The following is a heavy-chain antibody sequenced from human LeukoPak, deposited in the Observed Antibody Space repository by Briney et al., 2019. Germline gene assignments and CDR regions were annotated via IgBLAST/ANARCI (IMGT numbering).Heavy chain of an antibody. Sequence: PGGSLRLSCAASGFTFSSYSMNWVRQAPGKRLEWVSSISSSSSYIYYADSVKGRFTISRDNAKNSLYLQMNSLRAEDTAVYYCARGGIAARQYYFDYWGQGTLVTVSS. J-gene: IGHJ4*02. CDR3: ARGGIAARQYYFDY. V-gene: IGHV3-21*01. CDR1: GFTFSSYS. D-gene: IGHD6-6*01. CDR2: ISSSSSYI.